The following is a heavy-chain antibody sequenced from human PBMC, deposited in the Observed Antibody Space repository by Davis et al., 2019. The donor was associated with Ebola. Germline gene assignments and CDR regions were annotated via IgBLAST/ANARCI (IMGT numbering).Heavy chain of an antibody. CDR2: INHSGST. CDR3: ARGRGWLRDSWFDP. CDR1: SGSFSGYY. V-gene: IGHV4-34*01. Sequence: MPSETLSLTCAVYSGSFSGYYWSWIRQPPGKGLEWIGEINHSGSTYYNPSLRSRVTISVDTSKNQFSLKLTSVTAADTAVYYCARGRGWLRDSWFDPWGQGILVTVSS. J-gene: IGHJ5*02. D-gene: IGHD2-15*01.